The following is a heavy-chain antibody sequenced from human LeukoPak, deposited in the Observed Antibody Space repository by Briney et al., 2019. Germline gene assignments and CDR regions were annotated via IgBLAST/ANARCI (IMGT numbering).Heavy chain of an antibody. J-gene: IGHJ4*02. CDR3: AKGDTAMEY. V-gene: IGHV3-23*01. D-gene: IGHD5-18*01. Sequence: GGSMRLSSAASGFTSTSYAMSWDRPAPGKVLEWVSAISASGGRTYYTDSVKGRFTIPRNNSKNTMYLQMNCQRAEDTAVYYCAKGDTAMEYWGQGTLVTVSS. CDR2: ISASGGRT. CDR1: GFTSTSYA.